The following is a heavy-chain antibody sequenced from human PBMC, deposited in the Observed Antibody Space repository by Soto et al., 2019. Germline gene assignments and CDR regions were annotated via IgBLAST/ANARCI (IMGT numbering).Heavy chain of an antibody. CDR1: GFTFSTYA. V-gene: IGHV3-48*03. D-gene: IGHD3-10*01. CDR2: IGSSGSTI. J-gene: IGHJ4*02. CDR3: ARDRGGYLDY. Sequence: EVQLLESGGGLVQPGGSLRLSCAASGFTFSTYAMGWVRQAPGEGLEWVSYIGSSGSTIYYADSVKGRFTISRDNAKNSLYLQMNSLRAEDTAVYFCARDRGGYLDYWGQGTLVTVSS.